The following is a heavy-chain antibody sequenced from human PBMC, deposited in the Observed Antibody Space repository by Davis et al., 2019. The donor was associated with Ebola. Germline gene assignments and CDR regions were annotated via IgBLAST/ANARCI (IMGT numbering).Heavy chain of an antibody. CDR2: IYYSGST. V-gene: IGHV4-59*12. D-gene: IGHD1-1*01. Sequence: SETLSLTCTVSGGSISSYYWSWIRQPPGKGLEWIGYIYYSGSTNYNPSLKSRVTISVDTSRNQFSLRLTSMTVADTAVYYCARDAGADNSFDPWGQGTLVTV. CDR1: GGSISSYY. J-gene: IGHJ5*02. CDR3: ARDAGADNSFDP.